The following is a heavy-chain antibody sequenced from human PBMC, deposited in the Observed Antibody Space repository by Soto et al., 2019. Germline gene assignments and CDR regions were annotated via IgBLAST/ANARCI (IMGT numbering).Heavy chain of an antibody. D-gene: IGHD6-13*01. CDR2: INPSGGST. CDR1: GYTFTSYY. V-gene: IGHV1-46*01. J-gene: IGHJ6*02. CDR3: ARDNFIAAAGKDYRRYYYYGMDV. Sequence: ASVKVSCKASGYTFTSYYMHWVRHAPGQGLEWMGIINPSGGSTSYAQKFQGRVTMTRDTSTSTVYMELSSLRSEDTAVYYCARDNFIAAAGKDYRRYYYYGMDVWGQGTTVTVSS.